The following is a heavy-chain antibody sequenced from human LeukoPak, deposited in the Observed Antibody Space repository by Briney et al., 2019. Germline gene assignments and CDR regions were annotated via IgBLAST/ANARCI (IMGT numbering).Heavy chain of an antibody. V-gene: IGHV1/OR15-3*02. CDR2: INAGNGNT. D-gene: IGHD2-2*01. CDR3: ARDPREYQLLTFYYYYGMDV. CDR1: GYTFTARF. Sequence: GASVKVSCKTSGYTFTARFIHWVRQAPGQGLEWMGWINAGNGNTKYSQKFQGRVTITRDTSASTAYMELSSLRSEDTAVYYCARDPREYQLLTFYYYYGMDVWGQGTTVTVSS. J-gene: IGHJ6*02.